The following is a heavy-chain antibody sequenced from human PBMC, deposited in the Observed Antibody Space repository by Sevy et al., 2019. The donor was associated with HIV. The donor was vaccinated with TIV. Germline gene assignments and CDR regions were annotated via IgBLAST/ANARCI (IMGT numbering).Heavy chain of an antibody. Sequence: GGSLRLSCAASGFTFNSYAMHWVRQAPGKGLEWVAVISKDGRSKYYAESVKGGFSISSDNSKNTVNLQMNSLRAEDTAVLYCAKDRCTGDVCENYYYALDIWGQGTTVTVSS. CDR1: GFTFNSYA. D-gene: IGHD2-8*02. CDR2: ISKDGRSK. J-gene: IGHJ6*02. V-gene: IGHV3-30*18. CDR3: AKDRCTGDVCENYYYALDI.